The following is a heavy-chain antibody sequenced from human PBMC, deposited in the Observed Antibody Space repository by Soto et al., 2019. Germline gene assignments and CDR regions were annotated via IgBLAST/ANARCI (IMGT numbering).Heavy chain of an antibody. V-gene: IGHV1-18*04. CDR1: GYVFISYG. CDR2: ISAYTGKA. D-gene: IGHD3-10*01. J-gene: IGHJ4*02. Sequence: QVQLVQSGPEVKKPGAYVKVSCKTSGYVFISYGISWVRQAPGHGLEWVGWISAYTGKADYAQKFQGRVTMTTETSTSTDFLELWSLRSDDTAVYYCARDQRYYGSGSYYSDNWGQGTLVTVSS. CDR3: ARDQRYYGSGSYYSDN.